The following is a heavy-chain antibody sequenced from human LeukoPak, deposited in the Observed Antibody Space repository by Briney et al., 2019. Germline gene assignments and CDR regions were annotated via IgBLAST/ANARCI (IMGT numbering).Heavy chain of an antibody. CDR3: TTGLQWLVGYYFDY. Sequence: PGGSLRLSCAASGFTFSNAWMSWVRQAPGKGLEWVGRIKSKTDGGTTDYAAPVKGRFTISRDDSKNTLYLQMNSLKTEDTAVYYCTTGLQWLVGYYFDYWGQGTLVTVSS. J-gene: IGHJ4*02. V-gene: IGHV3-15*01. CDR1: GFTFSNAW. CDR2: IKSKTDGGTT. D-gene: IGHD6-19*01.